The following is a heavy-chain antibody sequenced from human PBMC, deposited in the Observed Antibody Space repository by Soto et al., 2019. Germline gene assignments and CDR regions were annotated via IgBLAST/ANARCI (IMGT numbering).Heavy chain of an antibody. CDR2: ISGNGNSA. CDR1: GFTFRDYA. J-gene: IGHJ4*02. V-gene: IGHV3-23*01. CDR3: GKERRGSGWSVCNF. Sequence: PGGSLRLSCAASGFTFRDYAMNWVRLSPGKGLEWVSDISGNGNSARHADSVKGRFTISRDNSKDTLYLQMNSLRVDDTAVYYCGKERRGSGWSVCNFWGQGSLVTVSS. D-gene: IGHD6-19*01.